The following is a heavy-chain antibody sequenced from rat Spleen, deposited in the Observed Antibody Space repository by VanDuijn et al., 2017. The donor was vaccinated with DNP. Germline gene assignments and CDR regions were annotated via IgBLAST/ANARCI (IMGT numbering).Heavy chain of an antibody. CDR3: TAELGGY. CDR1: GFIFSDYN. J-gene: IGHJ2*01. Sequence: QLVESGGGLVQPGRSLRLSCAASGFIFSDYNMVWIRQAPKKGLEWVATIIYDGGRTYYRDSVRGRFTISRDNAESTLYLQMDSLRSEDTATYYCTAELGGYWGQGVMVTVSS. D-gene: IGHD5-1*01. CDR2: IIYDGGRT. V-gene: IGHV5S10*01.